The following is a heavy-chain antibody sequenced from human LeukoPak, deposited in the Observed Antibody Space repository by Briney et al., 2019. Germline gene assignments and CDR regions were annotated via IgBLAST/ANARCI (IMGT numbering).Heavy chain of an antibody. CDR2: FDPEDGET. CDR3: ATLDSGLITQAAY. Sequence: GASVKVSCTVSGYTLTELSMHWVRQAPGKGLEWMGGFDPEDGETIYAQKFQGRVTMTEDTSTDTAYMELSSLRSEDTAVYYCATLDSGLITQAAYWGQGTLVTVSS. D-gene: IGHD3-16*01. V-gene: IGHV1-24*01. J-gene: IGHJ4*02. CDR1: GYTLTELS.